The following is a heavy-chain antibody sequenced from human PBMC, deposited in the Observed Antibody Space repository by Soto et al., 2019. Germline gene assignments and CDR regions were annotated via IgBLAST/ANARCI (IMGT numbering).Heavy chain of an antibody. CDR2: VSGSGAST. J-gene: IGHJ4*02. CDR1: GFTFSSSA. Sequence: GGSLRLSCAASGFTFSSSAMSWVRQAPGKGLEWVSAVSGSGASTYYVDSVKGRFAISRDNSKNTLYLQMNTLRAEDTAVYYCAKVDTSGYHYWGQGTQVTVSS. CDR3: AKVDTSGYHY. D-gene: IGHD3-22*01. V-gene: IGHV3-23*01.